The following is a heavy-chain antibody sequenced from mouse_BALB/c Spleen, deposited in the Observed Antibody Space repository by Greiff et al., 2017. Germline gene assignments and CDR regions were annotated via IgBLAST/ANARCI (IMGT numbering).Heavy chain of an antibody. CDR2: IWGDGST. V-gene: IGHV2-6-7*01. Sequence: VMLVESGPGLVAPSQSLSITCTVSGFSLTGYGVNWARQPPGKGLEWLGMIWGDGSTDYNSALKSRLSISKDNSKSQVFLKMNSLQTDDTARYYCAGGNYSFFDYRGQGTTLTVSS. CDR1: GFSLTGYG. J-gene: IGHJ2*01. D-gene: IGHD2-1*01. CDR3: AGGNYSFFDY.